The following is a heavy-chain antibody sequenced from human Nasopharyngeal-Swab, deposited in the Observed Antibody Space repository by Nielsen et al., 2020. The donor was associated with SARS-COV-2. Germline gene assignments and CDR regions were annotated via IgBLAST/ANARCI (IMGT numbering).Heavy chain of an antibody. CDR3: TRCGGGCYSGRDY. Sequence: GESLKISCAASGFTFSDSAIHWVRQASGKGLEWLARIRSKGNNYATAYSASVKGRFIIFRDDPTNTAYLQMNSLKTEDTAMYYCTRCGGGCYSGRDYWGQGTLVTVSS. CDR2: IRSKGNNYAT. V-gene: IGHV3-73*01. CDR1: GFTFSDSA. J-gene: IGHJ4*02. D-gene: IGHD2-15*01.